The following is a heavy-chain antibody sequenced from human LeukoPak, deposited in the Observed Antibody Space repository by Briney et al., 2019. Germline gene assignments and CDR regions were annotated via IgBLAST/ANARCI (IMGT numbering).Heavy chain of an antibody. CDR3: AIDGGPTGVLNFHY. CDR1: GDFVSSSYAA. Sequence: SQTLSLTCAISGDFVSSSYAAWNWVRQSPSRGLEWLGRTYLRSRWYHDFAESVKSRISINADTSKNQFSLQLNSVTPEDTAVYYCAIDGGPTGVLNFHYWGQGTLVTVSS. V-gene: IGHV6-1*01. CDR2: TYLRSRWYH. D-gene: IGHD3-3*01. J-gene: IGHJ4*02.